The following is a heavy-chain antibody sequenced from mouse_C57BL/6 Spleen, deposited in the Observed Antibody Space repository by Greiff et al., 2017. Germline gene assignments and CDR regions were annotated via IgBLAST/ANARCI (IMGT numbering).Heavy chain of an antibody. J-gene: IGHJ3*01. Sequence: QVQLQQSGAELVRPGASVTLSCKASGYTFTDYEMHWVKQTPVHGLEWIGAIDPETGGTAYNQKFKGKAILTADKSSSTAYMELRSLTSEDSAVYYCTREDNYYGSSWGFAYWGQGTLVTVSA. CDR2: IDPETGGT. D-gene: IGHD1-1*01. CDR3: TREDNYYGSSWGFAY. CDR1: GYTFTDYE. V-gene: IGHV1-15*01.